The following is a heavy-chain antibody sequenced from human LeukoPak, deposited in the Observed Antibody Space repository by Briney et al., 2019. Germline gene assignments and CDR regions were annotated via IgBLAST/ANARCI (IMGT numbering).Heavy chain of an antibody. Sequence: GGSLRLSCEASGFSFSRHWMHWVRQAPGKGLVWVSRIIGDGSITSYADSVKGRFTISRDNAKSTVHLQMNSLRAEDTAIYYCATYRQVLLPFESWGQGTLVTVSS. J-gene: IGHJ4*02. D-gene: IGHD2-8*02. CDR1: GFSFSRHW. CDR2: IIGDGSIT. V-gene: IGHV3-74*01. CDR3: ATYRQVLLPFES.